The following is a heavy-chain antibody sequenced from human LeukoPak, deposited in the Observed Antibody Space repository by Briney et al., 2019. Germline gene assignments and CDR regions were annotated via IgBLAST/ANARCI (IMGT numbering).Heavy chain of an antibody. D-gene: IGHD6-19*01. CDR2: ISGSGGNT. CDR1: GFTFSSYA. J-gene: IGHJ4*02. V-gene: IGHV3-23*01. Sequence: GVSLRLSCAASGFTFSSYAMSWVRQAPGKGLEWVSAISGSGGNTYYADSVKGRFTISRDNSKNTLYLQMNSQRAEDTAVYYCAKDQSSGWYGYSDYWGQGTLVTVSS. CDR3: AKDQSSGWYGYSDY.